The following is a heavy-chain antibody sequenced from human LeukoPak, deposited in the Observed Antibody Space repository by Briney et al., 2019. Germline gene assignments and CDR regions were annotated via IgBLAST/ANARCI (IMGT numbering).Heavy chain of an antibody. CDR3: TRGGRRTSFDY. Sequence: PGGSLRLSCAASGFTFSSYSMNWVRQAPGKGLEWVSYISSSSSTIYYADSVKGRFTISRDDAKNSLYLQMSSLRAEDTAVYYCTRGGRRTSFDYWGQGTLVTVSS. CDR1: GFTFSSYS. J-gene: IGHJ4*02. CDR2: ISSSSSTI. V-gene: IGHV3-48*01.